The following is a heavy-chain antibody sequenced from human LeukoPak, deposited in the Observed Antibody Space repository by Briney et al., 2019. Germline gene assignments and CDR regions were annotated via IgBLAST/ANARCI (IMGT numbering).Heavy chain of an antibody. CDR1: GGSFSGYY. V-gene: IGHV4-34*01. CDR2: INHSGST. J-gene: IGHJ4*02. CDR3: ARKGTYDFWSGYYGD. Sequence: PSETLSLTCAVYGGSFSGYYWSWIRQPPGKGLERIGEINHSGSTNYNPSLKSRVTISVDTSKNQFSLKLSSVTAADTAVYYCARKGTYDFWSGYYGDWGQGTLVTVSS. D-gene: IGHD3-3*01.